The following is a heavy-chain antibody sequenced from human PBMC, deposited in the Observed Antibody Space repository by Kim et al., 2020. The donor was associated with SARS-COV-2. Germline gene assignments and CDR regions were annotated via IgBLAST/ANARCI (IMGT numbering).Heavy chain of an antibody. J-gene: IGHJ5*02. V-gene: IGHV3-74*01. CDR3: ARGLRLGILEVVTAPRDWFDP. D-gene: IGHD2-21*02. Sequence: GGSLRLSCAASGFTFSSYWMHWVRQAPGKGLVWVSRINSDGSSTSYADSVKGRFTISRDNAKNTLYLQMNSLRAEDTAVYYCARGLRLGILEVVTAPRDWFDPWGQGTLVTVSS. CDR1: GFTFSSYW. CDR2: INSDGSST.